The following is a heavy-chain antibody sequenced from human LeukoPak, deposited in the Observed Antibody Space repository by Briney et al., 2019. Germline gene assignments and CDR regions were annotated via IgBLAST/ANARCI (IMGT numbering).Heavy chain of an antibody. Sequence: GASVKVSCKASGYTFTSYGISWVRQAPGQGLEWMGWISAYNGNINYAQKLQGRVTMTTDTSTSTAYMELRSLRSDDTAVYYCARDPDIVVVVAATKYMDVWGKGTTVTVSS. J-gene: IGHJ6*03. CDR3: ARDPDIVVVVAATKYMDV. V-gene: IGHV1-18*01. D-gene: IGHD2-15*01. CDR1: GYTFTSYG. CDR2: ISAYNGNI.